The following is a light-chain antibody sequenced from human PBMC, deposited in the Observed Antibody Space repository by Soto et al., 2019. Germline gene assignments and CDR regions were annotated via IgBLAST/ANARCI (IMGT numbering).Light chain of an antibody. V-gene: IGKV1-39*01. Sequence: DIQMTQSPSSLSASVGDRVTLTCRATQSISKYLNWYQQKLGKAPNIXIYSTSTLQSGVPSRFSGSGSGTDFTLTINSLQPEDFATYYCQQSHSSPLTFGQGTKVDIK. CDR1: QSISKY. J-gene: IGKJ1*01. CDR3: QQSHSSPLT. CDR2: STS.